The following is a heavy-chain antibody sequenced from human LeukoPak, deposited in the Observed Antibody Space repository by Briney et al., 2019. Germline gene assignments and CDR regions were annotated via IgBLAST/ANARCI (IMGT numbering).Heavy chain of an antibody. V-gene: IGHV4-39*07. CDR2: IYYSGST. D-gene: IGHD3-9*01. CDR1: GGSISSSSYY. J-gene: IGHJ4*02. Sequence: SETLSLTCTVSGGSISSSSYYWGWIRQPPGKGLEWIGSIYYSGSTYYNPSLKSRVTISVDTSKNQFSLKLSSVTAADTAVYYCARVGASYDILTGYYLSYFDYWGQGTLVTVSS. CDR3: ARVGASYDILTGYYLSYFDY.